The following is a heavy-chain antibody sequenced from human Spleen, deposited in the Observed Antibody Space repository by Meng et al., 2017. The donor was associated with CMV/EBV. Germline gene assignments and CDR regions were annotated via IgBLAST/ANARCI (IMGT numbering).Heavy chain of an antibody. CDR1: GFTFTSYA. CDR2: ISDSGSYI. J-gene: IGHJ4*02. D-gene: IGHD3-3*01. Sequence: SGFTFTSYAMNWVRQAPGKGLEWVSCISDSGSYIYYADSVKGRFTISRDNAKNSLYLQMNSLRVEDTAVYYCAGGGFWRGHPYPFDYWGQGTLVTVSS. CDR3: AGGGFWRGHPYPFDY. V-gene: IGHV3-21*06.